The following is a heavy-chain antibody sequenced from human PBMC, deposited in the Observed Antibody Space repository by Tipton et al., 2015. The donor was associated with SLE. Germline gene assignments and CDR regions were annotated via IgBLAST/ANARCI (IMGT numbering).Heavy chain of an antibody. V-gene: IGHV4-38-2*02. Sequence: TLSLTCTVSGYSISSGYYWSWIRQPPGKGLEWIGEINHSGSTNYKPSLKSRVTMAVDTPNNQFSLKLTSVTAADTAIYYCARELDCSGGVCPFDYWGRGTLVTVSS. CDR1: GYSISSGYY. J-gene: IGHJ4*02. CDR3: ARELDCSGGVCPFDY. D-gene: IGHD2-8*02. CDR2: INHSGST.